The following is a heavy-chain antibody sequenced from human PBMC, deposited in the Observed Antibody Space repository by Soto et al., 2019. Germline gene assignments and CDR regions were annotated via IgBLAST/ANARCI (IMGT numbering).Heavy chain of an antibody. CDR1: GFTFSSYS. D-gene: IGHD3-9*01. CDR2: ISSGNSYI. J-gene: IGHJ4*02. V-gene: IGHV3-21*01. CDR3: ATQMDYNILTGYRPFDY. Sequence: GGSLRLSCAVSGFTFSSYSMNWVRQAPGKGLEWVSSISSGNSYIYYADSVRGRFTVSRDNAKSSLYLQMNSLRAEDAAVYYCATQMDYNILTGYRPFDYWGQGTLVTVSS.